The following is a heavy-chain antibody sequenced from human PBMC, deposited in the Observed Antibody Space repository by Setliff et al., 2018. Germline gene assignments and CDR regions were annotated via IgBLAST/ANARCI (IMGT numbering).Heavy chain of an antibody. CDR3: AKHRSYFDY. Sequence: PSETLSLTCTVSGYSISNDYFWGWIRQPPGKGLEWIGSIYHSGSTSYYPSLKSRVTISVGTSKNQFSLNLSSVTAADTAVYYCAKHRSYFDYWGQGTLVTVPT. V-gene: IGHV4-38-2*02. CDR1: GYSISNDYF. CDR2: IYHSGST. J-gene: IGHJ4*02.